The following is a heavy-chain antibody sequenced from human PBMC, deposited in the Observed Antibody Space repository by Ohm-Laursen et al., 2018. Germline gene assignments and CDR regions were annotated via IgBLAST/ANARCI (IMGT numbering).Heavy chain of an antibody. CDR1: EFTFSNAW. J-gene: IGHJ3*02. V-gene: IGHV3-23*01. D-gene: IGHD1-26*01. Sequence: SLRLSCAASEFTFSNAWMNWVRQAPGKGLEWVSFIGASAATYYADSVTGRFTISRDNSKNTVYLQLNSLRAEDTALYYCVKAILGARSAFDIWGQGAMVTVSS. CDR2: IGASAAT. CDR3: VKAILGARSAFDI.